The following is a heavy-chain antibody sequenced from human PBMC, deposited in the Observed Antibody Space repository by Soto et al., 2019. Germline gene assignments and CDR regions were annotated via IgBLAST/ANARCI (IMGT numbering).Heavy chain of an antibody. J-gene: IGHJ3*02. Sequence: GESLKISCKGSVYSFASYCISWLRQMRGKGLEWMGRIDPSDSYTNYSPSFQGHVTISADKSIRTAYLQWSSLKASDTAMYYCETPNDARDAFDIWGQGTMVTVSS. CDR1: VYSFASYC. V-gene: IGHV5-10-1*01. CDR3: ETPNDARDAFDI. CDR2: IDPSDSYT. D-gene: IGHD2-2*01.